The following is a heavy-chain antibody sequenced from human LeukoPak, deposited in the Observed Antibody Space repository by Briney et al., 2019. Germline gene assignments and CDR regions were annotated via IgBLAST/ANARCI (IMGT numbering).Heavy chain of an antibody. D-gene: IGHD3-3*01. CDR3: ARDAPSDFWSGYFVY. J-gene: IGHJ4*02. V-gene: IGHV1-69*05. Sequence: SVKVSCKASGGTFSSYAISWVRHAPGQGLEWMGRIIPIFGTANYAQKFQGRVTITTDESTSTAYMGLRSLRSEDTAVYYCARDAPSDFWSGYFVYWGQETLVTVSS. CDR1: GGTFSSYA. CDR2: IIPIFGTA.